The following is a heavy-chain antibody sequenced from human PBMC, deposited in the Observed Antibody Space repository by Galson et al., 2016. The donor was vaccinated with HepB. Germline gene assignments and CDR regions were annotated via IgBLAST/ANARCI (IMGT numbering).Heavy chain of an antibody. CDR1: GFTFSSYA. V-gene: IGHV3-30*03. J-gene: IGHJ6*02. CDR2: ISHDGSNK. D-gene: IGHD2/OR15-2a*01. Sequence: SLRLSCAATGFTFSSYAMHWVRQAPGKGLEWVAVISHDGSNKYYADSVKGRFAISRDNSKNTLFLNMNSLRGEDTALYFCARVHTNSWAATINKPYNYYVMDVWGQGTTVTVSS. CDR3: ARVHTNSWAATINKPYNYYVMDV.